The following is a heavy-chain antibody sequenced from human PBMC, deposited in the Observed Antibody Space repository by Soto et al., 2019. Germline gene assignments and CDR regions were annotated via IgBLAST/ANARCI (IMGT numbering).Heavy chain of an antibody. V-gene: IGHV1-2*02. Sequence: XAVKVSCNASGYTFTCYYMHLVRQAPGQGLEWMGWINPNSGDTQYAQKFQGRVTMTRDTSISTAYMELSRLTSDDTAVFYCERPTLERLFDDWGQGTLVTVSS. D-gene: IGHD1-1*01. CDR2: INPNSGDT. CDR1: GYTFTCYY. CDR3: ERPTLERLFDD. J-gene: IGHJ4*02.